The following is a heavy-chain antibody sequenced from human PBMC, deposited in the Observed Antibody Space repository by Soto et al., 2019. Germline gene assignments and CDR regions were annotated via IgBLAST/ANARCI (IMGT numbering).Heavy chain of an antibody. CDR3: AREYSIRRYFDY. Sequence: EVQLVESGGGLVQPGGSLRLSCAASGITLSSYWMHWVRQIPGKGLVLVSRINSDGSSTSYADSVKGRFTISRDNAKNTLYLQRNSLRAEDTAVYFCAREYSIRRYFDYWGQGTLVTVSS. CDR1: GITLSSYW. D-gene: IGHD6-13*01. J-gene: IGHJ4*02. V-gene: IGHV3-74*01. CDR2: INSDGSST.